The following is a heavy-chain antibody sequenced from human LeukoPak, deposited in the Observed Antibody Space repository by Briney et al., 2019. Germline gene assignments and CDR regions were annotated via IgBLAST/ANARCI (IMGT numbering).Heavy chain of an antibody. J-gene: IGHJ4*02. V-gene: IGHV3-66*01. CDR2: IYSGGST. Sequence: GTSLRLSCAASGFTVSSNYMSWVRRAPGKGLEWVSVIYSGGSTYYADSVKGRFTISRDNSKNTLYLQMNSLRAEDTAVYYCARDRWYTSGWSYFDYWGQGTLVTVSS. D-gene: IGHD6-19*01. CDR1: GFTVSSNY. CDR3: ARDRWYTSGWSYFDY.